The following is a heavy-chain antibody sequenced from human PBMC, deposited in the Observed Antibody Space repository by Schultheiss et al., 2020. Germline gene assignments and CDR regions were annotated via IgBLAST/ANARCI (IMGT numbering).Heavy chain of an antibody. J-gene: IGHJ5*02. Sequence: ETLSLTCTVSGGSISSGGYYWSWIRQHPGKALEWLAHIFSNDEKSYSTSLKSRLTISKDTSKSQVVLTMTNMDPVDTATYYCARAVEMATIHVDPWGQGTLVTVSS. CDR3: ARAVEMATIHVDP. V-gene: IGHV2-26*01. D-gene: IGHD5-24*01. CDR2: IFSNDEK. CDR1: GGSISSGGYY.